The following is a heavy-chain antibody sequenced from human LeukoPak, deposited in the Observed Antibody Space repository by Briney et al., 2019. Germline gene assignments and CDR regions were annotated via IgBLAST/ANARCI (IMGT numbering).Heavy chain of an antibody. D-gene: IGHD3-3*01. Sequence: GGSLRLSCAASGFTFSSYSMNWVRQAPGKGLEWVSSISSSSSYIYYADSVKGRFTISRDNAKNSLYLQMNSLRAEDTAVYYCARDSGITIFGAVTYGMDVWGQGTMVTVSS. J-gene: IGHJ6*02. CDR1: GFTFSSYS. V-gene: IGHV3-21*01. CDR3: ARDSGITIFGAVTYGMDV. CDR2: ISSSSSYI.